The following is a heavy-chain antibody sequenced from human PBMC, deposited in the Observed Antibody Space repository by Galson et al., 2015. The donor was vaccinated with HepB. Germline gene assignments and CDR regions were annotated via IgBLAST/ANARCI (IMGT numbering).Heavy chain of an antibody. V-gene: IGHV3-11*06. CDR1: GFSFSDYY. Sequence: SLRLSCAASGFSFSDYYMSWIRQAPGKGLEWITYISSYSSYTNYADSVKGRFTISRDNAKNSLSLEMNRLRDEDTAVYYCTREYYYGSGNPSNSYFDHWGQGTLVTVSS. J-gene: IGHJ4*02. CDR2: ISSYSSYT. CDR3: TREYYYGSGNPSNSYFDH. D-gene: IGHD3-10*01.